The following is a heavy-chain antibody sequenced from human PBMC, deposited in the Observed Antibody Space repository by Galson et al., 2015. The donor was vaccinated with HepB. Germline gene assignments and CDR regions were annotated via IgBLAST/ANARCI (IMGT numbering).Heavy chain of an antibody. D-gene: IGHD6-19*01. J-gene: IGHJ4*02. CDR3: ARQYSSGWQYFDY. Sequence: QSGAEVKKPGESLRISCRGSEYTFTTYWISWVRQMPGKGLEWMGRIDPSDSYTDYSPSFQGHVTISVDKSVTTVYLQWSSLKASDTAMYYCARQYSSGWQYFDYWGQGTLVTVPS. CDR1: EYTFTTYW. V-gene: IGHV5-10-1*01. CDR2: IDPSDSYT.